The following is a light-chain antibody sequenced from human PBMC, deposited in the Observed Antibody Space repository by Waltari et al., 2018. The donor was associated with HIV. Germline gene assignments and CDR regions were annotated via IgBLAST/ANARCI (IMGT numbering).Light chain of an antibody. CDR3: ATWDDSLNAWV. CDR2: SYG. Sequence: QSVLNQSPSASGTPGPRLIISCSGSSSNIGSNTVTWYQQFPGTAPKLLIYSYGQRPSGVPERFSGSKSATSASLAISGLRSEDEADYYCATWDDSLNAWVFGGGTKLTVL. J-gene: IGLJ3*02. CDR1: SSNIGSNT. V-gene: IGLV1-44*01.